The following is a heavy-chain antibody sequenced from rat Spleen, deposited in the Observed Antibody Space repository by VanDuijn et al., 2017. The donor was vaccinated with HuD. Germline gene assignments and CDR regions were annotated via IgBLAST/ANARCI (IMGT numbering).Heavy chain of an antibody. V-gene: IGHV5-29*01. CDR3: ASVAALHYFDY. D-gene: IGHD1-2*01. CDR2: ISYDGSST. Sequence: EVQLVESDGGLVQPGRSLKLSCAASGFTFSDYYMAWVRQAPTKGLEWVATISYDGSSTYYRDSVKGRFTISRDNAKSTLYLQMDSLRSEDTATYYCASVAALHYFDYWGQGVMVTVSS. CDR1: GFTFSDYY. J-gene: IGHJ2*01.